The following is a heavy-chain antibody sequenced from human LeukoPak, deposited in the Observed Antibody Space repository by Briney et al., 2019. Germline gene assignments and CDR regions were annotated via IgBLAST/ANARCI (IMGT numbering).Heavy chain of an antibody. CDR2: ISYDGSNK. V-gene: IGHV3-30-3*02. D-gene: IGHD1-26*01. Sequence: GGSLRLSCAASGFTFSSYAMHWVRQAPGKGLEWVAVISYDGSNKYYADSVKGRFTISRDNSKNTLYLQMNSLRAEDTAVYYCAKSEWELPKDFDYWGQGTLVTVSS. CDR1: GFTFSSYA. J-gene: IGHJ4*02. CDR3: AKSEWELPKDFDY.